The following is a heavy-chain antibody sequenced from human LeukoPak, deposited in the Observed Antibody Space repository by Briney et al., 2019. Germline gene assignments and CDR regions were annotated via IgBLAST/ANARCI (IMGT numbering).Heavy chain of an antibody. D-gene: IGHD2-2*02. V-gene: IGHV4-61*09. CDR1: GGSINSGRYY. J-gene: IGHJ3*02. Sequence: SETLSLTCTVCGGSINSGRYYWNWIRPPAGKGLEWFVHIYTGGRTKYNPSLKSQVTIPMDRSKNQFSVKLSSVTATDTAVYYCARSLYGLDASDIWGQGTMVAVSS. CDR3: ARSLYGLDASDI. CDR2: IYTGGRT.